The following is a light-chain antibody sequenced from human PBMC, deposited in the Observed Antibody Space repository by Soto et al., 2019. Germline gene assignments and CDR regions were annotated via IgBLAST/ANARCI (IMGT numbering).Light chain of an antibody. CDR1: QTVVKD. Sequence: IVLTQSPATLSLSPGERASLSCRASQTVVKDLAWYQVRPGQAPRLLIFDASTRATGVPPRCSGSRSGSDFTLTIRSLDPEDFALYYCQQRSAWPFTFGGGT. J-gene: IGKJ4*01. CDR3: QQRSAWPFT. V-gene: IGKV3-11*01. CDR2: DAS.